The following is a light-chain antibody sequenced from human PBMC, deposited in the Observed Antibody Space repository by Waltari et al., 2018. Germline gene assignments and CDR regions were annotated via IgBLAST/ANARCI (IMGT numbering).Light chain of an antibody. J-gene: IGLJ2*01. Sequence: QSALTQPASVSGSPGQSITISCSGTDSDVGGYYSVSWYQQHPGKPPKLLIYDVTNRPSGVSSRFSGSKSGNTASLTISGLQADDEAHYYCSAYTRTSTRVVFGGGTKVTVL. CDR3: SAYTRTSTRVV. CDR2: DVT. CDR1: DSDVGGYYS. V-gene: IGLV2-14*03.